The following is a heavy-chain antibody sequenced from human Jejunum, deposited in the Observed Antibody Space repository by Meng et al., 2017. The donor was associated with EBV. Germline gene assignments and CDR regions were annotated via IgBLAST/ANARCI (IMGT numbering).Heavy chain of an antibody. J-gene: IGHJ5*02. V-gene: IGHV1-18*01. D-gene: IGHD3-10*01. CDR2: ISAYNGNT. CDR1: GYAFTSYG. Sequence: QVQLVQSGAGVKKPXXSVQVSCKAXGYAFTSYGISWVRQAPGQGLEWMGWISAYNGNTNYAQKLQGRVTMTTDTSTSTAYMELRSLRSDDTAVYYCARGQGFRELLNSCWFEPWGQGTLVNVSS. CDR3: ARGQGFRELLNSCWFEP.